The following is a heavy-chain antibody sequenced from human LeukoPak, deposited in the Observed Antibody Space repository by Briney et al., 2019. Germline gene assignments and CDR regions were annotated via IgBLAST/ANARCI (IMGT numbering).Heavy chain of an antibody. CDR3: ARNYYGSGSYYYFDY. V-gene: IGHV1-18*01. CDR2: ISAYNGNT. CDR1: GYTFTSYG. D-gene: IGHD3-10*01. Sequence: ASVKVSCKASGYTFTSYGISWVRQAPGQGLEWMGWISAYNGNTNYAQKLQGRVTMTTDTSTSTAYMELRSLRSDDTAVYYCARNYYGSGSYYYFDYXGQGTLVTVSS. J-gene: IGHJ4*02.